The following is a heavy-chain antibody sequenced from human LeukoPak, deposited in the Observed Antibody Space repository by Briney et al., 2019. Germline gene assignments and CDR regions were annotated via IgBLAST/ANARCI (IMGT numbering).Heavy chain of an antibody. J-gene: IGHJ3*02. CDR1: EFTFSSYS. V-gene: IGHV3-23*01. CDR3: AKENHENAFDI. D-gene: IGHD1-14*01. Sequence: PGGSLRLSCAASEFTFSSYSMNWVRQAPGKGLEWVSAISGRTYYADSVKGRFTISRDNSRNTLYLQMNSLRAEDTALYYCAKENHENAFDIWGQGTMVTVSS. CDR2: ISGRT.